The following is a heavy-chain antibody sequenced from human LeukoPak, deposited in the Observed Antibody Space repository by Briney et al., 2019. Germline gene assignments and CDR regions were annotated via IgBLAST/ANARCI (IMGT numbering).Heavy chain of an antibody. CDR2: ISGSGGST. J-gene: IGHJ4*02. CDR1: GFTFSSYA. D-gene: IGHD3-22*01. V-gene: IGHV3-23*01. CDR3: AKEASWTYDSSGLFDY. Sequence: QPGGSLRLSCAASGFTFSSYAMSWVRQAPGKGLEWVSAISGSGGSTYYADSVKGRFTISRDNSKDTLYLQMNSLRAEDTAVYYCAKEASWTYDSSGLFDYWGQGTLVTVSS.